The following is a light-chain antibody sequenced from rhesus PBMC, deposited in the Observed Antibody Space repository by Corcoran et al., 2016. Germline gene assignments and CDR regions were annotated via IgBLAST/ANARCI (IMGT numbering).Light chain of an antibody. CDR2: DVS. Sequence: QAALTQPPSVSGSPGQSVTMSCTGTTSNIGDYNYVSWYQQYPGRIPKLIIFDVSKRPSGVSNRFSGSKSGNTASLTISGLQAEDEADYYCYSYGGNNYFIFGGGTRLTVL. CDR1: TSNIGDYNY. J-gene: IGLJ1*01. CDR3: YSYGGNNYFI. V-gene: IGLV2-23*01.